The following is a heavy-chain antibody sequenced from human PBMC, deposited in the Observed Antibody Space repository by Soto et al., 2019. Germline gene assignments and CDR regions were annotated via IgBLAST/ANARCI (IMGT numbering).Heavy chain of an antibody. CDR3: TRHGSGDYFLFDP. Sequence: PGGSLRLSCAASGFTFSSFWMHWVRQAPGKGLEWVSRASPDGTSTSYADSVKGRFTISRDNAKNTLFMQMNSLRAEDTAVHYCTRHGSGDYFLFDPWGQGTLVTVSS. D-gene: IGHD4-17*01. V-gene: IGHV3-74*01. CDR2: ASPDGTST. J-gene: IGHJ5*02. CDR1: GFTFSSFW.